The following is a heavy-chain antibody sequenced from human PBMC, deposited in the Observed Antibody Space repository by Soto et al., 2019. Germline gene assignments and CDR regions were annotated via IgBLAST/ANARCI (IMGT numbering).Heavy chain of an antibody. V-gene: IGHV3-23*01. CDR3: AGDYLRLNTLNGNFYSYGMDV. Sequence: GGSLRLSCAASGITFTTYAMSWVRQAPGKGLEWVSTVAANVTNRHYADFVKGRFTISRDNSKNTLSLQMNSLRVEDTAIYYCAGDYLRLNTLNGNFYSYGMDVWGQGTTVTVSS. J-gene: IGHJ6*02. CDR2: VAANVTNR. CDR1: GITFTTYA. D-gene: IGHD4-17*01.